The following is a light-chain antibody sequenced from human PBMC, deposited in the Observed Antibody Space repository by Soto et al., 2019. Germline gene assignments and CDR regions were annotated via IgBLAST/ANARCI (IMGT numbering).Light chain of an antibody. CDR2: EVS. J-gene: IGLJ1*01. CDR3: QSFDISLRGYV. Sequence: QSVLTQPASVSGSPGQSITISCTGTSSDVGSYNYVSWYQQHPGKAPKLMIYEVSDRPSGISSRFSGSKSGNTASLTISGLQGEDEADYYCQSFDISLRGYVFGSGTKVTVL. V-gene: IGLV2-14*01. CDR1: SSDVGSYNY.